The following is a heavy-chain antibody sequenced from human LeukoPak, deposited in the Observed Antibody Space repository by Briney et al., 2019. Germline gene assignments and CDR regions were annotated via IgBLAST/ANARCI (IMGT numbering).Heavy chain of an antibody. D-gene: IGHD5-18*01. V-gene: IGHV3-48*03. CDR1: GFTFSSYE. CDR2: ISSSGSTI. J-gene: IGHJ4*02. Sequence: PGGSLRLSCAASGFTFSSYEMNWVRQAPGKGLEWVSYISSSGSTIYYADSVKGRFTISRDNAKNSLYLQMNSLRAEDTAVYYCAREILNAWLRRGYYFDYWGQGTLVTVSS. CDR3: AREILNAWLRRGYYFDY.